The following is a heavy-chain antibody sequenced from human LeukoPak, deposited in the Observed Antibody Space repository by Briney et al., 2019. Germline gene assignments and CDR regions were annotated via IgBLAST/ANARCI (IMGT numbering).Heavy chain of an antibody. CDR2: ISSSGST. Sequence: PSETLSLTCTVSGDSISSGDYYWSWIRQPAGKGLEWIGRISSSGSTNYNPSLKSRVTISVDTSKNQFSLKLSSVTAADTAVYYCARNQYRDYGSFDPWGQGTLVTVSS. V-gene: IGHV4-61*02. D-gene: IGHD3-10*01. CDR3: ARNQYRDYGSFDP. J-gene: IGHJ5*02. CDR1: GDSISSGDYY.